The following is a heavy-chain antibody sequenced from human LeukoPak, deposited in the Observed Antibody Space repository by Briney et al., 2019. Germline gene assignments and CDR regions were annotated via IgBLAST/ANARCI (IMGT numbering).Heavy chain of an antibody. D-gene: IGHD2-2*01. V-gene: IGHV1-18*01. Sequence: ASVKVSCKASGYTFTSYGISWVRQAPGQGLEWVGWISAYNGNTNYAQKLQGRVTMTTDTSTSTAYMELRSLRSDDTAVYYCARGIVAVPAADYSYNWFDPWGQGTLVTVSS. J-gene: IGHJ5*02. CDR1: GYTFTSYG. CDR3: ARGIVAVPAADYSYNWFDP. CDR2: ISAYNGNT.